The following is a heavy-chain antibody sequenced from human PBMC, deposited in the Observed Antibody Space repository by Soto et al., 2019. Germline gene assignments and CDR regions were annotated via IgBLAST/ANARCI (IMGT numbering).Heavy chain of an antibody. J-gene: IGHJ4*02. CDR3: ARIRLDAYCGGDCYVFDY. Sequence: SGPTLVNPTQTLTLTCTFSGFSLSTSGMCVSWIRQPPGKALEWLALIDWDDDKYYSTSLKTRLTISKDTSKNQVVLTMTNMDPVDTATYYCARIRLDAYCGGDCYVFDYWGQGTLVTVSS. V-gene: IGHV2-70*01. CDR2: IDWDDDK. D-gene: IGHD2-21*02. CDR1: GFSLSTSGMC.